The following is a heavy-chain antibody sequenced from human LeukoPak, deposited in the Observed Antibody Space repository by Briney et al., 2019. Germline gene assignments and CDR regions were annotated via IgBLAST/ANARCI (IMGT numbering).Heavy chain of an antibody. CDR2: MNPNSGRR. D-gene: IGHD3-16*02. Sequence: ASVKVSCKASGYIFSNYDINWVRQAPGHGLEWMGWMNPNSGRRVYAQKFQGRVTMTRNSSINTAYMELTSLRSDDRAVYYCARGLRSDYWGQGTLVPVSS. CDR3: ARGLRSDY. J-gene: IGHJ4*02. V-gene: IGHV1-8*01. CDR1: GYIFSNYD.